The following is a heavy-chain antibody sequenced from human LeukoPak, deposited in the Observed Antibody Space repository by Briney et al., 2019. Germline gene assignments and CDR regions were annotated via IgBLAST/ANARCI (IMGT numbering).Heavy chain of an antibody. V-gene: IGHV3-33*03. CDR3: AKGDGGLLLY. D-gene: IGHD3-10*01. CDR2: ITNDGIST. CDR1: GVTFSSYG. Sequence: GGSLRLSCAASGVTFSSYGMHWVRQAPGEGLVWVSIITNDGISTNYADSVKGRFTISRDNSKNTLYLQMNSLRAEDTAVYYCAKGDGGLLLYWGQGTLVTVSS. J-gene: IGHJ4*02.